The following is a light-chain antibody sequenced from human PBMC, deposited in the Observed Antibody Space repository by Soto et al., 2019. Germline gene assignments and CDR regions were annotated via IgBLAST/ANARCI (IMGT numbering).Light chain of an antibody. CDR3: ATWHVSLPGEV. Sequence: QSVLTQSPSVSAAPGQKVTISCSGSSSNIGNNYVSWYQQLPGTAPKLLIYDNNKRPSGIPDRFSGSKSGTSGTLDITGLQTGDEADYYCATWHVSLPGEVFGGGTKLTVL. V-gene: IGLV1-51*01. CDR1: SSNIGNNY. CDR2: DNN. J-gene: IGLJ2*01.